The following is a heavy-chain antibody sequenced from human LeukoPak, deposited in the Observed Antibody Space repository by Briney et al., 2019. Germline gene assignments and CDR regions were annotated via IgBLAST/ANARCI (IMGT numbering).Heavy chain of an antibody. CDR2: INPNSGGT. CDR3: VRNISGHYGGDY. CDR1: GYTFTGYY. V-gene: IGHV1-2*02. Sequence: ASVKVSCKASGYTFTGYYMHWVRQAPGQGLEWMGWINPNSGGTNYAQKFQGRVTMTRDTSISTAYMELSRLNFDDMAVYYCVRNISGHYGGDYWGQGTLVTVSS. D-gene: IGHD3-22*01. J-gene: IGHJ4*02.